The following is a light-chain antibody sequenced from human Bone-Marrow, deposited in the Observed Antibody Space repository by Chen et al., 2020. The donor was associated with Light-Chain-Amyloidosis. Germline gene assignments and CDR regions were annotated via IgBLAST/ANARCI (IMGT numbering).Light chain of an antibody. Sequence: DIQMTQSPSTLSASVGDRVTIPCRASQSISSWLAWYQQKPGKAPKLLICDASSLESGVPSRFSGSGSGTEFTLTISSLQPDDFATYYCKQYNSYSWTFGQGTKVEIK. CDR2: DAS. V-gene: IGKV1-5*01. J-gene: IGKJ1*01. CDR1: QSISSW. CDR3: KQYNSYSWT.